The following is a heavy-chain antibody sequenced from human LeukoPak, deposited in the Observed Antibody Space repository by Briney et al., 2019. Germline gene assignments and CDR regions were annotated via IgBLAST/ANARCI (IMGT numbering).Heavy chain of an antibody. V-gene: IGHV4-38-2*01. CDR3: ARCRTQYSNYYYYMDV. CDR2: IYHSGST. Sequence: PSETLSLTCAVSGYSISSGYYWGWIRQPPGRGLEWIGSIYHSGSTYYNPSLKSRVTISVDTSKNQFSLKLSSVTAAGTAVYYCARCRTQYSNYYYYMDVWGKGTTVTVSS. D-gene: IGHD4-11*01. CDR1: GYSISSGYY. J-gene: IGHJ6*03.